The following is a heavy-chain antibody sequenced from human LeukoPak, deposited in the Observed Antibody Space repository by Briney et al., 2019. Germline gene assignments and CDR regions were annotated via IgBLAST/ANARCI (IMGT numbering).Heavy chain of an antibody. V-gene: IGHV3-11*01. D-gene: IGHD2-2*02. Sequence: GGSLRLSCAASGFTFSDNYMSWIRQAPGKGLEWVSYISGSDRTIYYADSVKGRFTISRDNAKNSLYLQMNSLRVEDTAVYFCARGGYCSSTSCYTPVYWGQGTLVTVSS. J-gene: IGHJ4*02. CDR3: ARGGYCSSTSCYTPVY. CDR2: ISGSDRTI. CDR1: GFTFSDNY.